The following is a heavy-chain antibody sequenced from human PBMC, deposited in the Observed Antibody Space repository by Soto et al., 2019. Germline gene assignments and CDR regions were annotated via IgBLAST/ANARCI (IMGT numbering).Heavy chain of an antibody. Sequence: GASVKVSCKASGYTFTGYYMHWVRQAPGQGLEWMGWINPNSGGTNYAQKFQGRVTMTRDTSISTAYMELSRLRSDDTAVYYCARDIVVVPAAIHYYYGMDVWGQGTTVTAP. J-gene: IGHJ6*02. CDR2: INPNSGGT. CDR3: ARDIVVVPAAIHYYYGMDV. V-gene: IGHV1-2*02. D-gene: IGHD2-2*02. CDR1: GYTFTGYY.